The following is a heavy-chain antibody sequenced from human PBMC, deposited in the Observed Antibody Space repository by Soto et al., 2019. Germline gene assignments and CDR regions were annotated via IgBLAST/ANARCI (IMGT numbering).Heavy chain of an antibody. CDR3: ARDGYFDWLPPDY. Sequence: QVQLVESGGGLVKPGGSLRLSCAASGFTFSDYYMSWVRQAPGKGLEWVSYISSSSSYTNYADSVKGRFTISRDNAKNSLYLQMNSLSAEDTAVYYCARDGYFDWLPPDYWGQGTLVTVSS. CDR2: ISSSSSYT. CDR1: GFTFSDYY. V-gene: IGHV3-11*06. D-gene: IGHD3-9*01. J-gene: IGHJ4*02.